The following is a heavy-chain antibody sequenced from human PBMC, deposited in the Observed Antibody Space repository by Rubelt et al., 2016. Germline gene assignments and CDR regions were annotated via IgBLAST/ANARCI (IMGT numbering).Heavy chain of an antibody. CDR3: ARPSSGFALDI. CDR2: INHSGST. J-gene: IGHJ3*02. Sequence: QVQLQQWGAGLLKPSETLSLTCAVYGGSFSGYYWSWIRQPPGQGLEWIGEINHSGSTNYNPALKSRVTLALDTSKSQFSLELKSVTAADTAVYFCARPSSGFALDIWGQGTIITVSS. V-gene: IGHV4-34*01. D-gene: IGHD3-22*01. CDR1: GGSFSGYY.